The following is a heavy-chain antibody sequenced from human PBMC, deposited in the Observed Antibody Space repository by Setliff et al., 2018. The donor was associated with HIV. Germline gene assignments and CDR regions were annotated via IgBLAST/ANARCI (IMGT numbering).Heavy chain of an antibody. V-gene: IGHV4-38-2*01. Sequence: SETLSLTCRVSEYSISSGFYWGWVRQPPGKRLEWIGSFFHGGDSYYNPSLKSRVTISVDTSKNQFSLTLTSVTATDTAVYYCARHRKDDYFLTAYFDSLGQGALVTVPQ. CDR3: ARHRKDDYFLTAYFDS. D-gene: IGHD4-17*01. CDR2: FFHGGDS. J-gene: IGHJ4*02. CDR1: EYSISSGFY.